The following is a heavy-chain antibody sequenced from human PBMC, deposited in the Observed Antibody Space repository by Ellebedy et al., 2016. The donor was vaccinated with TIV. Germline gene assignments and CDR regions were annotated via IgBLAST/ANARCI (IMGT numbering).Heavy chain of an antibody. CDR3: ARDWGRAAVL. J-gene: IGHJ4*02. CDR1: GGSINNGGYY. V-gene: IGHV4-39*07. D-gene: IGHD3-16*01. CDR2: ISYAGST. Sequence: SETLSLXXTVSGGSINNGGYYWGWLRQTPGKGLECIGSISYAGSTYYKPSLKSRVTISLDTSKNQFSLRLSSVTAADTAVYYCARDWGRAAVLWGQGTLVTVSS.